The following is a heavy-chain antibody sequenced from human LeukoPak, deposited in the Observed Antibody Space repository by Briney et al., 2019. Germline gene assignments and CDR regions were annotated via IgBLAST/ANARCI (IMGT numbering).Heavy chain of an antibody. CDR2: ISGSGGST. Sequence: GGSLRLSCAASGFTFSSYAMSWVRQAPGKGLEWVSAISGSGGSTYYADSVKGRFIISRDNSKNTLYLQMNSLRAEDTAVYYCAKDRGRYFDWLETAYFDYWGQGTLVTVSS. CDR1: GFTFSSYA. J-gene: IGHJ4*02. V-gene: IGHV3-23*01. D-gene: IGHD3-9*01. CDR3: AKDRGRYFDWLETAYFDY.